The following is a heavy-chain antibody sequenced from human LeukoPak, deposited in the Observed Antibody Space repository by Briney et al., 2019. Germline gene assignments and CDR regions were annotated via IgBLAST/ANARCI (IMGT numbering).Heavy chain of an antibody. Sequence: PGGSLRLSCAASGFTFSSYWMSWVRQAPGKGLEWVAVISYDGSNKYYADSVKGRFTISRDNSKNTLYLQMNSLRAEDTAVYYCAREGYDFWSGYRSPGSFDYWGQGTLVTVSS. CDR2: ISYDGSNK. D-gene: IGHD3-3*01. V-gene: IGHV3-30*03. CDR3: AREGYDFWSGYRSPGSFDY. CDR1: GFTFSSYW. J-gene: IGHJ4*02.